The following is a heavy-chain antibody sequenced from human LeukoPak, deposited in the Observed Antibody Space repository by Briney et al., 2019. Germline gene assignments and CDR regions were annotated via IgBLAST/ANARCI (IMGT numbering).Heavy chain of an antibody. CDR2: IYYSGST. CDR3: ARGYYSVFDY. D-gene: IGHD2-15*01. J-gene: IGHJ4*02. Sequence: PSETLSLTCTVSGGSISSSSYYWGWIRQPPGKGLEWIGSIYYSGSTYYNPSLKSRVTISVDTSKNQFSLKLSSVTAGDTAVYYCARGYYSVFDYWGQGTLVTVSS. CDR1: GGSISSSSYY. V-gene: IGHV4-39*07.